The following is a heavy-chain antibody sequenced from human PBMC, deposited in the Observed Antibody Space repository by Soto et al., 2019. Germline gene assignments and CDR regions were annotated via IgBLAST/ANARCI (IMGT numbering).Heavy chain of an antibody. Sequence: ASGPTLLNPTQTLTMTCTVSGCSLSTTEVRVSWLRQPPGKALEWLARIDWNDDKFYNTFLKTRLTISKDTSKNQVVLTMTNMDPADTGTYYCARSYCTSDNCHLCYWFVPCGQGTLVTVSS. CDR2: IDWNDDK. CDR3: ARSYCTSDNCHLCYWFVP. J-gene: IGHJ5*02. D-gene: IGHD2-8*02. CDR1: GCSLSTTEVR. V-gene: IGHV2-70*04.